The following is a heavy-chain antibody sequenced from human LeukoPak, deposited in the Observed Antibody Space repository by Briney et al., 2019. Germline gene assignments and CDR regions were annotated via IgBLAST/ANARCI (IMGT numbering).Heavy chain of an antibody. CDR2: ISDDGSNK. D-gene: IGHD3-3*01. CDR3: SREGEDDFWSAFDY. J-gene: IGHJ4*02. CDR1: GFTFSSYA. V-gene: IGHV3-30*16. Sequence: GGSLRLSCAASGFTFSSYAMHWVRQAPGKGLEWVAVISDDGSNKHYADSLKDRFTISRDNSKNTLYLQMNSLRCEDTAVYYCSREGEDDFWSAFDYWGQGTLVTVSS.